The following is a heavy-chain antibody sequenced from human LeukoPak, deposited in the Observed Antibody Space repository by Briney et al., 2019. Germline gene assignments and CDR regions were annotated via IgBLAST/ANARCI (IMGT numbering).Heavy chain of an antibody. Sequence: GGSLRLSCAASGFTFSSYAMHWVRQAPGKGLEWVAVISYDGSNKYYADSVKGRFTISRDNSKNTLYLQMNSLRAEDTAVYYCAKTGYQLLWEAFDIWGQGTMVTVSS. D-gene: IGHD2-2*01. J-gene: IGHJ3*02. V-gene: IGHV3-30-3*02. CDR1: GFTFSSYA. CDR3: AKTGYQLLWEAFDI. CDR2: ISYDGSNK.